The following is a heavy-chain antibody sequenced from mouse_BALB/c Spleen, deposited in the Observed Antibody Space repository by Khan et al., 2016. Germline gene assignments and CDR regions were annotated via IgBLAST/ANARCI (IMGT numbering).Heavy chain of an antibody. CDR3: VRQNTSAWLAY. Sequence: EVQLVESGGGLVQPKGSLKLSCAASGFTFNTYAMNWVRQAPGKGLEWVARIRSKSNNYATYYADSVKDRFTISRDDSQSLLYLQTNNLTTEDTAMYYLVRQNTSAWLAYWGQAPLVTVSA. CDR1: GFTFNTYA. J-gene: IGHJ3*01. V-gene: IGHV10-1*02. CDR2: IRSKSNNYAT.